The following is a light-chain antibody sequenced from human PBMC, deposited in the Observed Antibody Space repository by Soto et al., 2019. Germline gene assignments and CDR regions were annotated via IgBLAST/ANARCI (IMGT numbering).Light chain of an antibody. CDR3: QQYNSHSRT. CDR1: QSIGNW. Sequence: DIQMTQSPSTLSASVGDRVTITCRASQSIGNWLAWFQQKPGKAPKLLIYRASTLQTGVPSRFSGSGSGTEFTLTISSLQPDDVATYYCQQYNSHSRTFGQGTKVEI. CDR2: RAS. J-gene: IGKJ1*01. V-gene: IGKV1-5*03.